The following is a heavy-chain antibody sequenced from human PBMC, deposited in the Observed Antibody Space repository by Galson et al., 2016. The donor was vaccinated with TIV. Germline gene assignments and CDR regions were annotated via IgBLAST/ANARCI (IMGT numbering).Heavy chain of an antibody. CDR2: IIPLFRTT. J-gene: IGHJ6*02. CDR1: GGTFSSYV. CDR3: ATDRNTAFDTYHYYYGMDV. V-gene: IGHV1-69*06. D-gene: IGHD5-18*01. Sequence: SVKVSCKASGGTFSSYVFNWVRLAPGQGLEWMGGIIPLFRTTNYTQKFQGRVTITADISTNTAYMELNSLKYGDTAVYYSATDRNTAFDTYHYYYGMDVWGQGTTVIVSS.